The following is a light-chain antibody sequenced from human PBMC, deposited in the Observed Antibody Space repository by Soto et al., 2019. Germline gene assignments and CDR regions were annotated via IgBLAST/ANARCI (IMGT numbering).Light chain of an antibody. CDR1: QSVSSSY. CDR3: QQYGSSRQT. CDR2: GAS. J-gene: IGKJ5*01. V-gene: IGKV3-20*01. Sequence: EIVLTQSPGTLSLSPGERATLSCRASQSVSSSYLAWYQQKPGQAPRLLIYGASSRATGIPDRFSGSGSGTDFTLTISTLEPEDFAVYCCQQYGSSRQTFGQGTRLEIK.